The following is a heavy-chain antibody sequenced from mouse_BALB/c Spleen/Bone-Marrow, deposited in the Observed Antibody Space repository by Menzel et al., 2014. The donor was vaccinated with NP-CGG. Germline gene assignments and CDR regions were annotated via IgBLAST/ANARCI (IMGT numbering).Heavy chain of an antibody. CDR1: GFNIKDTY. J-gene: IGHJ2*01. CDR2: IDPENGNI. CDR3: TRRGFDF. V-gene: IGHV14-3*02. Sequence: VQLQQSGAELVKPGASVKLSCTASGFNIKDTYIHWVKRRPEQGLEWIGRIDPENGNIKYDPKFQVKATITADTSSNTAYLQLSSLTCEDTAVYYCTRRGFDFWGQGTTLTVSS.